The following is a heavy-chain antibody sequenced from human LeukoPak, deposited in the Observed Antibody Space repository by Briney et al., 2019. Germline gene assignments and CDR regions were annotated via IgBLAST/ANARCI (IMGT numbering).Heavy chain of an antibody. D-gene: IGHD3-22*01. CDR3: PRSPYYYDSSGYLLFDY. J-gene: IGHJ4*02. V-gene: IGHV1-46*01. CDR2: IDPSGGST. CDR1: GYIFTSYY. Sequence: ASVKVSCKASGYIFTSYYMHWMRQAPGQGLEWMGIIDPSGGSTSYAQKFQGRVTMTRDTSTSTVYMELSSLRSEDTAVYYCPRSPYYYDSSGYLLFDYWGQGTLVTVSS.